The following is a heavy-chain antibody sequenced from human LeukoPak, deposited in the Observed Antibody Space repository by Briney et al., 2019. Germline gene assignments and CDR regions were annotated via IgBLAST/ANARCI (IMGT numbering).Heavy chain of an antibody. CDR1: GASIRSYY. CDR3: ARSYDTNNRQRFDY. D-gene: IGHD3-22*01. Sequence: SETLSLTCTVSGASIRSYYWSWIRQPPGMGLEWIAYMYYSESPNYNPSLKSRVTMSGDTSRNQFSLKLNSVTAADTAVYYCARSYDTNNRQRFDYWGQGILVTVSP. J-gene: IGHJ4*02. CDR2: MYYSESP. V-gene: IGHV4-59*08.